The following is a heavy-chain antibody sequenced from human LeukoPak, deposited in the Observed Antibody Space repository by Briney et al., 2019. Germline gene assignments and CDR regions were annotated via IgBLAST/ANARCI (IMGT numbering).Heavy chain of an antibody. D-gene: IGHD5-12*01. CDR2: ITSSGSAI. Sequence: GGSLRLSCAASGFTFSSYEMNWVRQAPGKGLEWVSYITSSGSAIYDADSVKGRFTVSRDNAKNSVYLQMNSLRADDTAVYYCARGVYSGYDCNAFDIWGQGTMVTVS. V-gene: IGHV3-48*03. CDR1: GFTFSSYE. J-gene: IGHJ3*02. CDR3: ARGVYSGYDCNAFDI.